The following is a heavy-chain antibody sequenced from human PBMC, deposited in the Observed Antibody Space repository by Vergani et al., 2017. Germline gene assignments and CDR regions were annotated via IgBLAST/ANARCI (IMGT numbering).Heavy chain of an antibody. J-gene: IGHJ5*02. D-gene: IGHD3-10*01. V-gene: IGHV1-2*02. CDR3: ARGWSVRDHNWFDP. CDR1: GGTFSSYA. Sequence: QVQLVQSGAEVKKPGSSVKVSCKASGGTFSSYAISWVRQAPGQGLEWMGWINPNSGGTNYAQKFQGRVTMTRDTSISTAYMELSRLRSDDTAVYYCARGWSVRDHNWFDPWGQGTLVTVSS. CDR2: INPNSGGT.